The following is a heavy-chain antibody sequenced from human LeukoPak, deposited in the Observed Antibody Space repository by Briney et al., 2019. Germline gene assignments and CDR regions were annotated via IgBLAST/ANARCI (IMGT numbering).Heavy chain of an antibody. CDR1: GLHFSDTA. J-gene: IGHJ5*02. CDR3: AKDGAQYSSGPECDP. CDR2: ISHDGMNA. Sequence: GGSLRLSCAASGLHFSDTAVSWVRQAPGKGLEWVSAISHDGMNAYYADSVKGRFTISRDNSKKTVSLEMSSLTAADTGVYYCAKDGAQYSSGPECDPRGQGALVTVSP. V-gene: IGHV3-23*01. D-gene: IGHD6-19*01.